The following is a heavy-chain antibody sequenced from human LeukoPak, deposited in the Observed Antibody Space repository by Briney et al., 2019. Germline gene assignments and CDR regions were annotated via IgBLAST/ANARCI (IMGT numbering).Heavy chain of an antibody. CDR1: GGSISSYY. V-gene: IGHV4-59*01. J-gene: IGHJ4*02. Sequence: PSETLSLTCTVSGGSISSYYWSWIRQPPGKGLEWIGYIYYSGSTNYNPSLKSRVTISVDTSKNQFSLKLSSVTAADTAVYYCAREVPEGSADSSPGVFDYWGQGTLVTVSS. CDR3: AREVPEGSADSSPGVFDY. D-gene: IGHD6-13*01. CDR2: IYYSGST.